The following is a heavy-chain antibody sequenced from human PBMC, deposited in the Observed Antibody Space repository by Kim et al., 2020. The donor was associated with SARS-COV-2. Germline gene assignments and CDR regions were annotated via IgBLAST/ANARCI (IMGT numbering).Heavy chain of an antibody. CDR1: GGSFSNDY. V-gene: IGHV4-59*01. CDR2: VFYSGNT. J-gene: IGHJ4*02. D-gene: IGHD6-25*01. Sequence: SETLSLTCSPSGGSFSNDYWSWIRQPPGKGLEWIGYVFYSGNTNYNPSFRSRVTMSVDMSRKQFSMKLKSVTAADTARYYCARGVGYSSEIDSWGQGTLVTVSS. CDR3: ARGVGYSSEIDS.